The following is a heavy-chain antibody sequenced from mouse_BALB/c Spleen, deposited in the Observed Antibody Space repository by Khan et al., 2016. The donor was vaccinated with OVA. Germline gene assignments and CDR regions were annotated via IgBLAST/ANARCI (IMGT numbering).Heavy chain of an antibody. CDR1: GFSLTNYG. V-gene: IGHV2-6-1*01. CDR3: ARQPYYHYNIMDY. CDR2: IWNDGST. Sequence: VQLQQSGPGLAAPSQSLSITCTISGFSLTNYGVHWVRQPPGKGLEWLAVIWNDGSTNYNSALQSRLTITKANSQSQVFLKMNSIQTDDTAIYFCARQPYYHYNIMDYWGQGTSVTVSS. D-gene: IGHD2-10*01. J-gene: IGHJ4*01.